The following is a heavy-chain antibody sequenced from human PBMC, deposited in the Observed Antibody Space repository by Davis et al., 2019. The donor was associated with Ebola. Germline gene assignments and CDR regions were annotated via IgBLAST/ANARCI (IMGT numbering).Heavy chain of an antibody. J-gene: IGHJ4*02. V-gene: IGHV3-30*04. Sequence: GESLKISCAASGFTFSNYAMHWVRQAPGKGLEWVAGVLHDGNIRYYADSVKGRFTISRDNSKNTLYLQMNSLRDGDTALYYCAKDYHDSWGQGTLVTVSS. CDR1: GFTFSNYA. CDR3: AKDYHDS. D-gene: IGHD3-16*02. CDR2: VLHDGNIR.